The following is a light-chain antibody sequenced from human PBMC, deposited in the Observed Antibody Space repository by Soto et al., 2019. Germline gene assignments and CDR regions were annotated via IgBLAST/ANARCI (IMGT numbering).Light chain of an antibody. CDR3: QQTYSTFWT. V-gene: IGKV1-39*01. J-gene: IGKJ1*01. CDR1: QSINSY. Sequence: DIQMTQSPSSLSASVGDRVTITCRASQSINSYLNWYQQKPGKAPELLIYAASSLQSGVPSRFSGSASGTDFTLTISSLQPEDFATYYCQQTYSTFWTFGQGTKVEIK. CDR2: AAS.